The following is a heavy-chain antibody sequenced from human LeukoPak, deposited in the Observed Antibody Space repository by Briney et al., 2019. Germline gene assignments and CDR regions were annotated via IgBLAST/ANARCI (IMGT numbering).Heavy chain of an antibody. CDR1: GFTVSSNY. D-gene: IGHD3-22*01. CDR2: IYSGGST. J-gene: IGHJ4*02. CDR3: ARGYYDSSGEFDY. Sequence: GGSLRLSCAASGFTVSSNYMSWVRQAPGKGLEWVSLIYSGGSTYYADSVKGRFTISRDNSKNTLYLQMNSLRAEDTAVYYCARGYYDSSGEFDYWGQGTLVTVSS. V-gene: IGHV3-66*01.